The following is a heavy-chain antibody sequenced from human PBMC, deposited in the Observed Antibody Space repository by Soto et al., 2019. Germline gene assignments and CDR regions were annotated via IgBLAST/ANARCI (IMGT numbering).Heavy chain of an antibody. Sequence: SETLSLTCTVSGGSISSSSYYWGWVRQPPGKGLEWIGSIYYSGGTYYNPSLKSRVTISVDTSKNQFSLKLSSVTAADTAVYYCARSPPGTAMVIVAYWGQGTLVT. CDR2: IYYSGGT. J-gene: IGHJ4*02. CDR1: GGSISSSSYY. V-gene: IGHV4-39*01. D-gene: IGHD5-18*01. CDR3: ARSPPGTAMVIVAY.